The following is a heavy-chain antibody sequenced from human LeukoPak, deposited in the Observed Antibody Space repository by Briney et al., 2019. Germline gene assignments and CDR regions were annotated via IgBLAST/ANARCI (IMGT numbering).Heavy chain of an antibody. J-gene: IGHJ4*02. D-gene: IGHD1-1*01. Sequence: ASVKVSCKASGFTFTNYGFTWVRPAPGQGLERMGWISAYNGDTNYAQKHQGSVTMTTDTSTGTAYMELRSLRSDDTAVYYCARIAERQLAYYFDYWGQGTLVTVSS. CDR3: ARIAERQLAYYFDY. CDR2: ISAYNGDT. V-gene: IGHV1-18*01. CDR1: GFTFTNYG.